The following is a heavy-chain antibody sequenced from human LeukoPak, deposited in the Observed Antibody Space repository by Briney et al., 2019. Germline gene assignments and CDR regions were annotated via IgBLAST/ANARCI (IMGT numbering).Heavy chain of an antibody. CDR1: GGSFSGYY. J-gene: IGHJ4*02. CDR3: ARGRNCSSTSCYGDY. D-gene: IGHD2-2*01. CDR2: INHSGST. Sequence: PSETLSLTCAVYGGSFSGYYWNWIRQPPEKGLEWIGEINHSGSTNYNPSLKSRVTISVDTSKNQFSLKLSSVTAVDTAVYYCARGRNCSSTSCYGDYWGQGTLVTVSS. V-gene: IGHV4-34*01.